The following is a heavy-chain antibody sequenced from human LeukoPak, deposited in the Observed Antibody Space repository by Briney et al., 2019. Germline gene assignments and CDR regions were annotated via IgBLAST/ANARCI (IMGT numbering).Heavy chain of an antibody. D-gene: IGHD3-22*01. CDR2: ISWNSGSI. CDR1: GFTFDDYA. J-gene: IGHJ3*02. Sequence: PGRSLRLSCAASGFTFDDYAMHWVRQAPGKGLEWVSGISWNSGSIGYADSVKGRSTISRDNAKNSLYLQMNSLRAEDTALYYCAKDRAGSGYPDAFDIWGQGTMVTVSS. CDR3: AKDRAGSGYPDAFDI. V-gene: IGHV3-9*01.